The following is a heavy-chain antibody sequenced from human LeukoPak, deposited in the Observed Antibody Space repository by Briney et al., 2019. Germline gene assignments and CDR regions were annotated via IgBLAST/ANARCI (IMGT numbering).Heavy chain of an antibody. D-gene: IGHD3-3*01. CDR2: INPNSGGT. Sequence: ASVKVSCKASGYAFTGYYMHWVRQAPGQGLEWMGWINPNSGGTNYAQKFQGRVTMTRDTSISTAYMELSRLRSDDTAVYYCARSPEIFGVANYYYYMDVWGKGTTVTVSS. V-gene: IGHV1-2*02. CDR3: ARSPEIFGVANYYYYMDV. CDR1: GYAFTGYY. J-gene: IGHJ6*03.